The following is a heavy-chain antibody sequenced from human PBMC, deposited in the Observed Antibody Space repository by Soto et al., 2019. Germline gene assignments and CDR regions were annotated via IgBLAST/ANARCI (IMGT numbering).Heavy chain of an antibody. CDR1: GFTFSSYG. J-gene: IGHJ4*02. CDR2: IWYDGSNK. Sequence: GGSLRLSCAASGFTFSSYGMHWVRQAPGKGLEWVAVIWYDGSNKYYADSVKGRFIISRDNSKNTLYLQMNSLRAEDTAVYYCAREGPNYYDSSGYYDNYFDYWGQGTLVTVSS. D-gene: IGHD3-22*01. CDR3: AREGPNYYDSSGYYDNYFDY. V-gene: IGHV3-33*01.